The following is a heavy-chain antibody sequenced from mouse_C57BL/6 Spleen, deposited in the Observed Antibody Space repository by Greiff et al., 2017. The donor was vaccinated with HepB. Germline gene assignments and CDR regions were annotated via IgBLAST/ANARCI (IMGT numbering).Heavy chain of an antibody. CDR1: GFTFSDYY. CDR2: INYDGSST. J-gene: IGHJ4*01. V-gene: IGHV5-16*01. Sequence: EVQLVESEGGLVQPGSSMKLSCTASGFTFSDYYMAWVRQVPEKGLEWVANINYDGSSTYYLDSLKSRFIISRDNAKNILYLQMSSLKSEDTATYYCARLYYGNSYAMDYWGQGTSVTVSS. CDR3: ARLYYGNSYAMDY. D-gene: IGHD2-1*01.